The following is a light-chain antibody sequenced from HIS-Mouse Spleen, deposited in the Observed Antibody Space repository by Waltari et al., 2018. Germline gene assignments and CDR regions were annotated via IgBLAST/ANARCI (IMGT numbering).Light chain of an antibody. CDR2: EGS. J-gene: IGLJ3*02. V-gene: IGLV2-23*01. CDR3: CSYAGSSTV. Sequence: QPALTQPASVSGSPGQSITISCTGTSSDVGSYNLVSWYQQHPGKAPKLMIDEGSKRPAGVSNRFSGSKSGNTAALTISVLQAEDEADYYCCSYAGSSTVFGGGTKLTVL. CDR1: SSDVGSYNL.